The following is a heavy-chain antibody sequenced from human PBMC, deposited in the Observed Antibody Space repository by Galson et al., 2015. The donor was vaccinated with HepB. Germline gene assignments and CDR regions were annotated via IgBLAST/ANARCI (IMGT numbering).Heavy chain of an antibody. D-gene: IGHD3-10*01. Sequence: SLGLSCAASGFIFRSHAVSWVRQAPGKGLEWVSLISAAGTRTYYADSVKGRCTVSRDNSENTLSLQMDNLRAEDTAIYYCAREYGGRFDYWGQGTQVTVSS. J-gene: IGHJ4*02. CDR1: GFIFRSHA. CDR3: AREYGGRFDY. V-gene: IGHV3-23*01. CDR2: ISAAGTRT.